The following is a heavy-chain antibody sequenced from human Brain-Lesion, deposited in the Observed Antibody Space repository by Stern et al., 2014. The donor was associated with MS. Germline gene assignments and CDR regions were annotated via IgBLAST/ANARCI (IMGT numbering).Heavy chain of an antibody. CDR3: ATHRGRVTYYYGMDV. J-gene: IGHJ6*02. D-gene: IGHD2-21*02. CDR1: GYTLSEIS. V-gene: IGHV1-24*01. Sequence: QMQLVQSGAEVKKPGSSVKVSCKVSGYTLSEISMHWVRQAPGQGLEWMGGFDPDLGATSYAQNFQGRVTMAEDRSTGTAYMALSSLRSEDTAVYYCATHRGRVTYYYGMDVWGQGTTVTVSS. CDR2: FDPDLGAT.